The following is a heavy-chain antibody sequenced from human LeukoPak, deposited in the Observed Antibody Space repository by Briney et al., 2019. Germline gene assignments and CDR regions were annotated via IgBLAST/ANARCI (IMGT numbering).Heavy chain of an antibody. V-gene: IGHV4-4*02. CDR3: ARRSLRYFDWLLFFDF. CDR1: GGSISSSNW. J-gene: IGHJ4*02. Sequence: PSETLSLTCAVSGGSISSSNWWSWVRQPPGQGLAWIGEIYHSGSTNYKPSLKSRVTISVDKYKNQFSLRLNSVTAADTAVYYYARRSLRYFDWLLFFDFWGQGTLVTVSS. D-gene: IGHD3-9*01. CDR2: IYHSGST.